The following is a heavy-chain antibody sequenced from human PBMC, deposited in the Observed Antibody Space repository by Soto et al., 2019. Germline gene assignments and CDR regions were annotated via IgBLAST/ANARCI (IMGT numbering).Heavy chain of an antibody. D-gene: IGHD3-16*01. V-gene: IGHV4-59*01. CDR1: GGSISSYY. J-gene: IGHJ4*02. CDR2: MYYSGTT. CDR3: AAAYAY. Sequence: SETLSLTCTVSGGSISSYYWNWMRQFPGKGLEWIGNMYYSGTTNYNPSLQSRVTLSVDTSKNLFSLKLTSVTAADTAVYYCAAAYAYWGQGTLVTVSS.